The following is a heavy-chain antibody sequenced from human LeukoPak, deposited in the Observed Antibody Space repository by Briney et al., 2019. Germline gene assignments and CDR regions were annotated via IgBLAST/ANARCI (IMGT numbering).Heavy chain of an antibody. CDR1: GGTFSSYA. J-gene: IGHJ5*02. CDR3: ARDYIVVVPAAKGSWFDP. D-gene: IGHD2-2*01. Sequence: SVKVSCKASGGTFSSYAISWVRQAPGQGLEWMGGIIPIFGTANYAQKFQGRVTITADESTSTAYMELSSLRSEDTAVYYCARDYIVVVPAAKGSWFDPWGQGALVTVSS. V-gene: IGHV1-69*13. CDR2: IIPIFGTA.